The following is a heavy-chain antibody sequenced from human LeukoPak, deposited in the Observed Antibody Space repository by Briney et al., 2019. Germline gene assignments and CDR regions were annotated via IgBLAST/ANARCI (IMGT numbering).Heavy chain of an antibody. CDR3: TTYGSGSYYIEY. CDR2: ISGSGGST. D-gene: IGHD3-10*01. Sequence: GGSLRLSCAASRFTFSSYGMTWVRQAPGKGLEWASAISGSGGSTYYADSVKGRFTISRDNSKNTLYLQMNSLRAEDTAVYYCTTYGSGSYYIEYWGQGTLVTVSS. CDR1: RFTFSSYG. J-gene: IGHJ4*02. V-gene: IGHV3-23*01.